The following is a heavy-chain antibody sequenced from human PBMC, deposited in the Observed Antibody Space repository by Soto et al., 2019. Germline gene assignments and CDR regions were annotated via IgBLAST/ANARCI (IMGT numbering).Heavy chain of an antibody. V-gene: IGHV3-23*01. CDR1: GFTFSSYA. CDR3: AKDDYYDTSNPIF. J-gene: IGHJ3*01. Sequence: EVQLLESGGSLVQPGGSLRLSCAASGFTFSSYALSWVRQAPGKGLEWVSLIRGGGDSRYYADSVKGRFTIARDNSKNTLYLQMNSLRVEDTAVYYCAKDDYYDTSNPIFWGQGTMVTVSS. D-gene: IGHD3-22*01. CDR2: IRGGGDSR.